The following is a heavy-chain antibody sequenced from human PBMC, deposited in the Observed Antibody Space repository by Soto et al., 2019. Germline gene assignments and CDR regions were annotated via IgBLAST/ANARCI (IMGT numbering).Heavy chain of an antibody. Sequence: SETLSLTCAVYGGSVSSGSYYWGWIRQPPGKGLEWIGSIYYSGSTYYNPSLKSRVTISVDTSKNQFSLKLSSVTAADTAVYYCARDMDDAFDIWGQGTMVTVSS. CDR2: IYYSGST. J-gene: IGHJ3*02. V-gene: IGHV4-39*02. D-gene: IGHD3-10*01. CDR3: ARDMDDAFDI. CDR1: GGSVSSGSYY.